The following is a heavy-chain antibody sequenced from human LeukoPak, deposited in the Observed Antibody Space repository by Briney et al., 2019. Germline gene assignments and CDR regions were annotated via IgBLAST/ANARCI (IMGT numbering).Heavy chain of an antibody. D-gene: IGHD1-26*01. CDR3: AKDQGVGATTFIFDY. J-gene: IGHJ4*02. CDR1: GFTFSSYA. V-gene: IGHV3-30*02. CDR2: IRYDGSDK. Sequence: GGSLRLSCAASGFTFSSYAMSWVRQAPGKGLEWVAFIRYDGSDKYYADSVKGRFTISRDNSKNTLYLQMNSLRAEDTAEYYCAKDQGVGATTFIFDYWGQGTLVTVSS.